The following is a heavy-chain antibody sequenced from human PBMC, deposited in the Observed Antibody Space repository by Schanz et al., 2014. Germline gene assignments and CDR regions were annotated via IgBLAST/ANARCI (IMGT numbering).Heavy chain of an antibody. D-gene: IGHD1-1*01. J-gene: IGHJ2*01. CDR1: GGSISSGVHY. Sequence: QVLLQESGPVLVKPSETLSLTCTVSGGSISSGVHYWSWVRQPAGRGLEWIGRIYISGSTRFNPSPKRRVPMSLHPSKKRVSLPLGSGTAADTAVYYCARDTTWRLDLWGRGTLVTVSS. V-gene: IGHV4-61*02. CDR3: ARDTTWRLDL. CDR2: IYISGST.